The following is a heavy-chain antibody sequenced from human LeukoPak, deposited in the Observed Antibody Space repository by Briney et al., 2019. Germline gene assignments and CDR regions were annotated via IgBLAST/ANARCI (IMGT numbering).Heavy chain of an antibody. CDR1: GFTFSSYA. V-gene: IGHV3-23*01. J-gene: IGHJ6*03. CDR2: ISGSGSST. CDR3: AKPQYYYGSGRSYYYYMDV. D-gene: IGHD3-10*01. Sequence: GGSLRLSCAASGFTFSSYAMSWVRQAPGKGLEWVSAISGSGSSTYYTGSVKGRFSISRDNSKNTLYLQMNSLRAEDTAVYYCAKPQYYYGSGRSYYYYMDVWGKGTTVTISS.